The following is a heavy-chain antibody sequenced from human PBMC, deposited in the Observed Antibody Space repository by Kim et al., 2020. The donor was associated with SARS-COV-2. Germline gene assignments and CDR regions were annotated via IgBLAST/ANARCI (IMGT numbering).Heavy chain of an antibody. Sequence: SQTLSLTCVVSGDSLSTTSVACNWIRQSPSRGLEWLGRTYYRSKWSNDYAVSVKSRITINPDTSKNQFSLQLNSVTPEDTAVYYCARGKRSTFDYWGQGTPVTVSS. J-gene: IGHJ4*02. CDR2: TYYRSKWSN. CDR3: ARGKRSTFDY. CDR1: GDSLSTTSVA. V-gene: IGHV6-1*01.